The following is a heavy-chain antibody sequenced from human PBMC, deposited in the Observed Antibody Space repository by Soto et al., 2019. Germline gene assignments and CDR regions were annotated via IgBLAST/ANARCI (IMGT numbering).Heavy chain of an antibody. CDR3: ARLVVVAPVANV. D-gene: IGHD2-21*01. Sequence: SETLSLTCTVSGGSISDCYYWTWIRQHPGKGLEWIGSISASGSTSYNPSLKSRLTVSVDKSKNQFSLNLTSVTAADTAVYFCARLVVVAPVANVWGQGALVTVSS. CDR2: ISASGST. CDR1: GGSISDCYY. V-gene: IGHV4-31*03. J-gene: IGHJ4*02.